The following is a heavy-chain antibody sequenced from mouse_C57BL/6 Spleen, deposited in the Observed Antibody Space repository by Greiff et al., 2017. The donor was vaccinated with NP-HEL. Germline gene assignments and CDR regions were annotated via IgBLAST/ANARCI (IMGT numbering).Heavy chain of an antibody. Sequence: VQLQQPGAELVKPGASVKMSCKASGYTFTSYWITWVKQRPGQGLEWIGDIYPGSGSTNYNEKFKSKATLTVDTSSSTAYMQLSSLTSEDSAVYYCARRDSSGRHYYAMDYWGQGTSVTVSS. CDR1: GYTFTSYW. CDR2: IYPGSGST. J-gene: IGHJ4*01. D-gene: IGHD3-2*02. V-gene: IGHV1-55*01. CDR3: ARRDSSGRHYYAMDY.